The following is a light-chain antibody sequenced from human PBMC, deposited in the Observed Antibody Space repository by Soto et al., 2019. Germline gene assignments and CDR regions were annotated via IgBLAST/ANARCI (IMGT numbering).Light chain of an antibody. CDR1: SSDIGAGYD. V-gene: IGLV1-40*01. J-gene: IGLJ1*01. CDR2: DNT. CDR3: PSYDSSLSSFV. Sequence: QSVLTQPPSVSGAPGQRVTISCTGSSSDIGAGYDVHWYQQLPGTAPKLLIYDNTNRPSGVPGRFSGAKSGTSASLAITGLQAEDDAYYYCPSYDSSLSSFVFGTGTKLTVL.